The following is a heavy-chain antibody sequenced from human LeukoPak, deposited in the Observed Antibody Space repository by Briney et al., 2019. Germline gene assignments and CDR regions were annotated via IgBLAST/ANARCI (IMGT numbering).Heavy chain of an antibody. Sequence: GASVTVSCKASGYTFTGYYMHGVRQAPGQGLEWMGWINPNSGGTNYAQKFQGRVTMTRDTSISTAYMELSRLRSDDTAVYYCARGANIVPAAIQPRGLDYWGQGTLVTVSS. V-gene: IGHV1-2*02. D-gene: IGHD2-2*02. CDR3: ARGANIVPAAIQPRGLDY. J-gene: IGHJ4*02. CDR1: GYTFTGYY. CDR2: INPNSGGT.